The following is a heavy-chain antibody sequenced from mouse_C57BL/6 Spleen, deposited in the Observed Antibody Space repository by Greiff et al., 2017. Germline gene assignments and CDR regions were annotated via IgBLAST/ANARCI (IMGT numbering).Heavy chain of an antibody. Sequence: VQLKESGGGLVKPGGSLKLSCAASGFTFSSYTMSWVRQTPEKRLEWVATISGGGGNTYYPDSVKGRFTISRDNAKNTLYLQMSSLRSEDTALYYCARKKSYDGYPMDYWGQGTSVTVSS. J-gene: IGHJ4*01. CDR2: ISGGGGNT. V-gene: IGHV5-9*01. D-gene: IGHD2-3*01. CDR3: ARKKSYDGYPMDY. CDR1: GFTFSSYT.